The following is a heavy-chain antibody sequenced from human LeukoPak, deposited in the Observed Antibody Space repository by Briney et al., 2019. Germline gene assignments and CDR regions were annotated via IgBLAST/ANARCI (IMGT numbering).Heavy chain of an antibody. CDR1: GYTFTGYY. D-gene: IGHD2-2*01. CDR2: INPNSGGT. CDR3: ASAGYCSSTSCYPGEVSYYYYMDV. Sequence: ASVTVSCKASGYTFTGYYMHWLRQAPAQGLEWMGWINPNSGGTNYAQKFQGRVTMTRDTSISTAYMELSRLRSDDTAVYYCASAGYCSSTSCYPGEVSYYYYMDVWGKGTTVTVSS. V-gene: IGHV1-2*02. J-gene: IGHJ6*03.